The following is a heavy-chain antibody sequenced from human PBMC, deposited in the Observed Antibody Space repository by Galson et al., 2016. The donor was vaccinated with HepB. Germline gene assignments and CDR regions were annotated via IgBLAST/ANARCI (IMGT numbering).Heavy chain of an antibody. CDR1: GFTFSDYA. CDR2: ISGNGGRT. V-gene: IGHV3-23*01. J-gene: IGHJ4*02. Sequence: CAASGFTFSDYAMSWVRQAPGKGLEWVSGISGNGGRTYYADSVEGRFTISRDNSKNTLYLKMNSLRAEDTAIYYCAQSSYDYVWGSYLFDSWGQGTLVTVSS. D-gene: IGHD3-16*02. CDR3: AQSSYDYVWGSYLFDS.